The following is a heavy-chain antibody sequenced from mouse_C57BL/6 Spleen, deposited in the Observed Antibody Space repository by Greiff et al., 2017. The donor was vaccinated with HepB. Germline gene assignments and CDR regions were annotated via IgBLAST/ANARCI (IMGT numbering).Heavy chain of an antibody. D-gene: IGHD2-2*01. Sequence: VQLKESGPELVKPGASVKIPCKASGYTFTDYNMDWVKQSHGKSLEWIGDINPNNGGTIYNQKFKGKATLTVDKSSSTAYMELRSLTSEDTAVYYCAREGLPDFFDYWGQGTTLTVSS. J-gene: IGHJ2*01. CDR1: GYTFTDYN. CDR2: INPNNGGT. CDR3: AREGLPDFFDY. V-gene: IGHV1-18*01.